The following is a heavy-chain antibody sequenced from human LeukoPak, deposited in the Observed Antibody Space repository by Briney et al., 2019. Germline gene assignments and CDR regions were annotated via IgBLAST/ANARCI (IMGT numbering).Heavy chain of an antibody. CDR2: ISWNSGSI. Sequence: GGSLRLSCAASGFTFDDYAMHWVRQAPGKCLEWVSGISWNSGSIGYADSVKGRFTISRDNAKNSLYLQMNSLRAEDTALYYCAKEGGRCSSTSCYRAAHWFGPWGQGTLVTVSS. CDR3: AKEGGRCSSTSCYRAAHWFGP. V-gene: IGHV3-9*01. J-gene: IGHJ5*02. D-gene: IGHD2-2*01. CDR1: GFTFDDYA.